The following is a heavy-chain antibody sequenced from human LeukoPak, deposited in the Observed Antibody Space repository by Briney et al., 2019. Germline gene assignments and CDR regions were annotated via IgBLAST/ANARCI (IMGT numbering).Heavy chain of an antibody. D-gene: IGHD3-16*01. CDR3: ARETSQKGAHYMDV. J-gene: IGHJ6*03. Sequence: PWETLSLTCTVSGGSISSYYWSWIRQPPGKGLEWIGYIYYSGSTNYKSSLKSRVTISVDTSKNQFSLKLSSVTAADTAVYYCARETSQKGAHYMDVWGKGTTVTISS. V-gene: IGHV4-59*01. CDR1: GGSISSYY. CDR2: IYYSGST.